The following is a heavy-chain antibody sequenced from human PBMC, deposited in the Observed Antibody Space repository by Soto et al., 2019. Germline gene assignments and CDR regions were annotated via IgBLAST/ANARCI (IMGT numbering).Heavy chain of an antibody. CDR2: ISAHNANT. CDR1: GYAFTTYG. CDR3: ARGRYGDY. J-gene: IGHJ4*02. D-gene: IGHD1-1*01. V-gene: IGHV1-18*01. Sequence: QVHLVQSGAEVKKPGASVKVSCKASGYAFTTYGITWVRQAPGQGLEWMGWISAHNANTNYARKLQGRVTVTRDSSTCTAYMELRSLRSDDTAVYYCARGRYGDYWGQGALVTVSS.